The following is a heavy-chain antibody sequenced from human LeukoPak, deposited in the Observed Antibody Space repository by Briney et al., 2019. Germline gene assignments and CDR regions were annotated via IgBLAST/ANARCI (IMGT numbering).Heavy chain of an antibody. CDR2: IKQDGSNK. J-gene: IGHJ4*02. Sequence: PAGGSLRLSCAASGFTFTKYWMTWVRQAPGKGLEWVGNIKQDGSNKNYMDSVKGRFTISRDNTKNSVYLQMSSLRAEDTAVYYCARDTAAVDYWGQGTLVTVSS. D-gene: IGHD6-13*01. V-gene: IGHV3-7*01. CDR1: GFTFTKYW. CDR3: ARDTAAVDY.